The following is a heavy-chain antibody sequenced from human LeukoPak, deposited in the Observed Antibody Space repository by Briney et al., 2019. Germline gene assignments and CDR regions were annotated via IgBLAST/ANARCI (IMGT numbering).Heavy chain of an antibody. CDR3: AFESGNRGGTGRDY. Sequence: PGGSLRLSCAASGFTFSIYDMSWVRQAPGKGLEWVSAISGSGDTTYYADSVKGRFTISRDNSKNTLYLQVNSLRAEDTAVYYCAFESGNRGGTGRDYWGQGTLVTASS. J-gene: IGHJ4*02. D-gene: IGHD3-10*01. CDR1: GFTFSIYD. CDR2: ISGSGDTT. V-gene: IGHV3-23*01.